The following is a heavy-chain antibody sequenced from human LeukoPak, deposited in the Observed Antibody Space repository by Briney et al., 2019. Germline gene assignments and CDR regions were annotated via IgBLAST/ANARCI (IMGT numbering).Heavy chain of an antibody. J-gene: IGHJ1*01. V-gene: IGHV1-69*05. CDR2: IIPIFGTA. CDR1: GGTLSSYA. CDR3: ASSQTYYYDSSGLPH. D-gene: IGHD3-22*01. Sequence: ASVKVSCKASGGTLSSYAISWVRQAPGQGLEWMGRIIPIFGTANYAQKFQGRVTITTDESTSTAYMELSSLRSEDTAVYYCASSQTYYYDSSGLPHWGQGTLVTVSS.